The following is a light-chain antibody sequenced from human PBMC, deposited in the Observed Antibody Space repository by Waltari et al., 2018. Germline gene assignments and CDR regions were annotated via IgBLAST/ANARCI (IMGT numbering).Light chain of an antibody. Sequence: QSVLTQPPSTSGTPGQRVIISCSGSSSNIGSNVVNWYQQRPGKAPKLVIYRNDQRPSGVPDRFSGSKSGTSASLAISGLQGEDEADYYCAAWDDSLHGHWVFGGGTKVTVL. V-gene: IGLV1-44*01. CDR3: AAWDDSLHGHWV. J-gene: IGLJ3*02. CDR1: SSNIGSNV. CDR2: RND.